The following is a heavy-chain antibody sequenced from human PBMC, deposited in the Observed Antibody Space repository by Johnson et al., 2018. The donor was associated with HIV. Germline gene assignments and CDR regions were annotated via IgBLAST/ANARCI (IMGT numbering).Heavy chain of an antibody. CDR3: ATSSLGWGLDGFDI. V-gene: IGHV3-11*01. J-gene: IGHJ3*02. CDR2: ISSSANTI. Sequence: QVQLVESGGGLVKPGGSLRLSCAASGFIFSDYYMSWIRQAPGKGLEWVSYISSSANTIYYADSVKGRFTISRDNAKNSLYLQMNSLRGEDTAVYYCATSSLGWGLDGFDIWGRGTMVTVSS. CDR1: GFIFSDYY. D-gene: IGHD3-16*01.